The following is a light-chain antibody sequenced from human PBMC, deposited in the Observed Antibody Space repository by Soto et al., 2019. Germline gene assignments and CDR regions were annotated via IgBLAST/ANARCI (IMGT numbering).Light chain of an antibody. CDR1: SSDVGGYDY. V-gene: IGLV2-14*01. Sequence: QSALTQPASVSGSPGQSITISCAGTSSDVGGYDYVSWYQLHPGKAPKLMVFEVSNRPSGVSYRFSGSKSGNTASLAISGLQAEDEADYFCSSYSISTGYLFGTRTKVTGL. J-gene: IGLJ1*01. CDR2: EVS. CDR3: SSYSISTGYL.